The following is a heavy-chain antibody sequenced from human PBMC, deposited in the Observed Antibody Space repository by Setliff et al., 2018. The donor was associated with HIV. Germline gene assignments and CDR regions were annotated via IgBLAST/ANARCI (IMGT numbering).Heavy chain of an antibody. J-gene: IGHJ4*02. CDR1: GYTFSSHT. CDR2: INTGNGNT. D-gene: IGHD3-16*02. Sequence: GASVKVSCKASGYTFSSHTIHWVRQAPGQGLEWMGWINTGNGNTKYSQKFQDRVTITRDTSANTGYMEVNSLRLEDTAVYYCARDRIPKRGYTYREPDFDSWGQGTLVTSPQ. V-gene: IGHV1-3*04. CDR3: ARDRIPKRGYTYREPDFDS.